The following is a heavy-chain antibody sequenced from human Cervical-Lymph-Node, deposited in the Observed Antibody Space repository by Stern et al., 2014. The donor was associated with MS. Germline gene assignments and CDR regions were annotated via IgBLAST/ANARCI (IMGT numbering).Heavy chain of an antibody. CDR3: ARIKFGEYDYGMDV. CDR1: GFALSTSGMC. V-gene: IGHV2-70*11. J-gene: IGHJ6*02. D-gene: IGHD2-21*01. Sequence: ESGPALVKPTQTLTLTCTFSGFALSTSGMCVSWIRQPPGKALEWLARIDWDDDRYYSPSLKTRLTISKDTSKNQVVLTMTDMDPVDTATYYCARIKFGEYDYGMDVWGQGTTVTVSS. CDR2: IDWDDDR.